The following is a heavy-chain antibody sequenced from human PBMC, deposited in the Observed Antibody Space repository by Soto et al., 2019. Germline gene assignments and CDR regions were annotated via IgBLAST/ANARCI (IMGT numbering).Heavy chain of an antibody. J-gene: IGHJ4*02. D-gene: IGHD2-21*01. V-gene: IGHV3-48*01. Sequence: GGSLRLSCAASGFTLSNYHMNWVRQAPGKGLEWVSYISARSEAIYYTDSLKGRFTISRDNAMNSLYLQMNSLKGEDTAVYYCARDSGSGYSIDFWGQGTLVTVSS. CDR2: ISARSEAI. CDR3: ARDSGSGYSIDF. CDR1: GFTLSNYH.